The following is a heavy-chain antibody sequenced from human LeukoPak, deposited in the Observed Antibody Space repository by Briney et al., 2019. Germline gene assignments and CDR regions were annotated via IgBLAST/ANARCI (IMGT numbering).Heavy chain of an antibody. V-gene: IGHV3-23*01. CDR2: ITKSGDQT. Sequence: GGSLRLSCVPSGITFSNSALSWVRQAPGKGLEWVSTITKSGDQTHYADSVRGLFTISRDIFKNTLYLQMNSLRAEDTAVYHCEKSAGKDGYRDVFDIWGQGTVVTVSS. CDR3: EKSAGKDGYRDVFDI. J-gene: IGHJ3*02. D-gene: IGHD5-24*01. CDR1: GITFSNSA.